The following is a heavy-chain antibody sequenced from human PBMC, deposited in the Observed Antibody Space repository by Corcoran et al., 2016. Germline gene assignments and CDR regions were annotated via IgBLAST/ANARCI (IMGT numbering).Heavy chain of an antibody. J-gene: IGHJ4*02. Sequence: QVQMVESGGGVVQPGRSLRLSCAASGFIFSSSGMHWVRQAPGKGLEWVAVISYDGSNKYYADSVKGRFTVSRDNSKNTLYLQMNSLRDEDTAVYYCAKEGEEDYWGQGSLVTVSS. CDR1: GFIFSSSG. D-gene: IGHD3-16*01. V-gene: IGHV3-30*18. CDR2: ISYDGSNK. CDR3: AKEGEEDY.